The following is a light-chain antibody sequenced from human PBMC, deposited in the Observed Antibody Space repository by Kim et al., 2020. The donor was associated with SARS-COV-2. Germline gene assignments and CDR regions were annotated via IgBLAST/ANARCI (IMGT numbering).Light chain of an antibody. CDR3: QHSHSFPLS. V-gene: IGKV1-12*01. Sequence: ASVGDRVTITCRASQDIRSWLVWYQQKPGKAPKLLINAASSLESGVPARFSGRGSGTDFTLTITSLQPEDSASYYCQHSHSFPLSFGGGTKVDIK. CDR2: AAS. CDR1: QDIRSW. J-gene: IGKJ4*01.